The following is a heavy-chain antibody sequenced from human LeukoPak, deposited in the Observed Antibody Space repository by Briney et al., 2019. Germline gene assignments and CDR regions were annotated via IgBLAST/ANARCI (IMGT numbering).Heavy chain of an antibody. V-gene: IGHV3-66*01. J-gene: IGHJ4*02. Sequence: PGGSLKLSCAASGFTVSTNYMSWVRQAPGKGLEWVSVIYSGASTYYADSVKGRFTISRDNSKNTLYLQMNSLRAEDTAVYYCASGDTAMALLEYWGQGTLVTVSS. D-gene: IGHD5-18*01. CDR3: ASGDTAMALLEY. CDR1: GFTVSTNY. CDR2: IYSGAST.